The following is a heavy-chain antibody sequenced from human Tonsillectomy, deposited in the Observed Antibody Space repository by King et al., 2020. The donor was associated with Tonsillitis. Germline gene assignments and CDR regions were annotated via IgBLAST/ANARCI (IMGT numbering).Heavy chain of an antibody. CDR3: ARAPVLRFLEWLGDWFDP. Sequence: QLVQSGAEVKKPGASVKVSCKASGYPFTSYDINWVRQATGQGLEWMGWMNPNSGNTGYAQKFQGRVTMTRNTSISTAYMERSSMGAEYTAVYYCARAPVLRFLEWLGDWFDPWGQGTLVTVSS. D-gene: IGHD3-3*01. J-gene: IGHJ5*02. CDR1: GYPFTSYD. CDR2: MNPNSGNT. V-gene: IGHV1-8*01.